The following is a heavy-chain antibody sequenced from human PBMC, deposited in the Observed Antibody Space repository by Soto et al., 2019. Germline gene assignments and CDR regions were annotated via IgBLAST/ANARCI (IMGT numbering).Heavy chain of an antibody. CDR3: ARPHDYGDSHWYFDL. CDR1: GGSISSYY. J-gene: IGHJ2*01. CDR2: IYYSGST. D-gene: IGHD4-17*01. V-gene: IGHV4-59*08. Sequence: QVQLQESGPGLVKPSETLSLTCTVSGGSISSYYCSWIRQPPGKGLEWIGYIYYSGSTNYNPSLKCRVTISVDTSKSQFSLKLSSVTAADTAVYYCARPHDYGDSHWYFDLWGRGTLVTVSS.